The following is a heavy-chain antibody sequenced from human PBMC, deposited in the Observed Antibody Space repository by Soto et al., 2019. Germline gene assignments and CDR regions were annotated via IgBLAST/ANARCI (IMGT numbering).Heavy chain of an antibody. CDR3: AREPLYYDSSGYYYY. V-gene: IGHV3-30-3*01. CDR1: GFTFSSYA. Sequence: GGSLRLSCAASGFTFSSYAMHWVRQAPGKGLEWVAVISYDGSNKYYADSVKGRFTISRDNSKNTLYLQMNSLRAEDTAVYYCAREPLYYDSSGYYYYWGQGTLVTVSS. CDR2: ISYDGSNK. D-gene: IGHD3-22*01. J-gene: IGHJ4*02.